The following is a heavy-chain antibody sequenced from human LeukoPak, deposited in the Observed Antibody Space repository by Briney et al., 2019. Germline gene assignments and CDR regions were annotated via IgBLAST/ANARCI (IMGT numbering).Heavy chain of an antibody. Sequence: PSETLSLTCAVSGGSISSSNWWSWVRQPPGKGLEWIGEINHSGSTNYNPSLKSRVTISVDTSKNQFSLKLSSVTAADTAVYYCARGRYYYGSGSYYRRGVYGMDVWGQGTTVTVSS. CDR3: ARGRYYYGSGSYYRRGVYGMDV. CDR2: INHSGST. CDR1: GGSISSSNW. J-gene: IGHJ6*02. V-gene: IGHV4-4*02. D-gene: IGHD3-10*01.